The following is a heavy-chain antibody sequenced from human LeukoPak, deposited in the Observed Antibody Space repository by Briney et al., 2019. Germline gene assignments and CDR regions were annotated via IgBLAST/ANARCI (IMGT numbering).Heavy chain of an antibody. D-gene: IGHD3-3*01. CDR3: AREYTYYDFWSGYGPFDY. CDR2: ISAYNGNT. CDR1: GYTFTSYG. V-gene: IGHV1-18*01. J-gene: IGHJ4*02. Sequence: ASVTVSCKASGYTFTSYGISWVRQAPGQGLEWVGWISAYNGNTNYAQKLQGRVTMTTDTSTSTAYMELRSLRSDDTAVYYCAREYTYYDFWSGYGPFDYWGQGTLVTVSS.